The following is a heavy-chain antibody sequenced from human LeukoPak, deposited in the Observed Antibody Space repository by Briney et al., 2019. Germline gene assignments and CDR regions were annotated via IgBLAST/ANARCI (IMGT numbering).Heavy chain of an antibody. Sequence: ASVKVSCKASGYSFSGSGISWVRQAPGQGLEWMGWISGYNGNTNYAQKFQGRVTMTTDTSTTTAYMDLRSLRSDDTAVYYCARLVGATRPFDYWGQGTLVTVSS. V-gene: IGHV1-18*01. CDR3: ARLVGATRPFDY. CDR1: GYSFSGSG. D-gene: IGHD1-26*01. J-gene: IGHJ4*02. CDR2: ISGYNGNT.